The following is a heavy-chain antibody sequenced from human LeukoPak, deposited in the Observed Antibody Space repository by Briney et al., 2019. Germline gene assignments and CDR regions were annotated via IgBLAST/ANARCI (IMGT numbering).Heavy chain of an antibody. J-gene: IGHJ4*02. D-gene: IGHD6-19*01. CDR1: GGTFSSYA. V-gene: IGHV1-69*05. CDR2: IIPIFGTA. Sequence: ASVKVSCKASGGTFSSYAISWVRQAPGQGLEWMGGIIPIFGTANYAQKLQGRVTMTTDTSTSTAYMELRSLRSDDTAVYYCAREGPREQWLVRDYWGQGTLVTVSS. CDR3: AREGPREQWLVRDY.